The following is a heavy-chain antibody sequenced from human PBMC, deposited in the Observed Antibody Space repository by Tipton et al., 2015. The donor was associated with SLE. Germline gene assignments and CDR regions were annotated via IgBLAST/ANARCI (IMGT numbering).Heavy chain of an antibody. Sequence: SLRLSCAASGFNFEDYTMHWVRLVPGKGLQWVSLITWDGGKTLYADSVRGRFTVSRDNSKSSLYLQMNSLTTEDMGVYYCARAIGAADAHWGQGTLVTASS. J-gene: IGHJ4*02. CDR3: ARAIGAADAH. V-gene: IGHV3-43*01. D-gene: IGHD6-25*01. CDR1: GFNFEDYT. CDR2: ITWDGGKT.